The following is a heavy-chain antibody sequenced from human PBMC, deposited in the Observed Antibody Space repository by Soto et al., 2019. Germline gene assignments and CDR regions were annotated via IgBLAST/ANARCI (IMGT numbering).Heavy chain of an antibody. CDR2: IIPFSGTV. D-gene: IGHD3-10*01. J-gene: IGHJ6*02. Sequence: QVQLVQSGAEVKKPGSSVKVSCKASGGSFMSQAISWVRQAPGQGPEWMGGIIPFSGTVTYTQRFQGRLTRTADEPPKTAYMGLSSLRSEDTAVYYCARGSYDSYAGFFGMDVWGQGTTVTVS. V-gene: IGHV1-69*01. CDR3: ARGSYDSYAGFFGMDV. CDR1: GGSFMSQA.